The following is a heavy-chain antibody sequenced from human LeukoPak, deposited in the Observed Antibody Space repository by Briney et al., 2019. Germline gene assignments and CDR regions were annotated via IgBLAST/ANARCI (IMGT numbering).Heavy chain of an antibody. V-gene: IGHV4-59*08. CDR1: GGSISTYY. CDR2: IYYSGST. Sequence: PSETLSLTCTVSGGSISTYYWSWIRQPPGKGLEWIGNIYYSGSTNYNPSLKSRVTISVDTSKNQFSLKLSSVTAAGTAVYYCARGRYSSGPWGQGTLVTVSS. D-gene: IGHD6-19*01. CDR3: ARGRYSSGP. J-gene: IGHJ5*02.